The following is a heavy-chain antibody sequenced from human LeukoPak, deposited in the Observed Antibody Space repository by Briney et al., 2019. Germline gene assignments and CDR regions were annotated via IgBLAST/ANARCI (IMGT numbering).Heavy chain of an antibody. J-gene: IGHJ4*02. CDR2: IIPILGIA. Sequence: SVKVSCKASGGTFSSYAISWVRQAPGQGLEWMGRIIPILGIANYAQKFQGRVTITADKSTRTAYMELSSLRSEDTAVYYCASPPIYGDPYYFDYWGQGTLVTVSS. V-gene: IGHV1-69*04. CDR1: GGTFSSYA. D-gene: IGHD4-17*01. CDR3: ASPPIYGDPYYFDY.